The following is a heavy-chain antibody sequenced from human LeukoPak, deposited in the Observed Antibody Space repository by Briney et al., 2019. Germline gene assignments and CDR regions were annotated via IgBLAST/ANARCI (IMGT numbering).Heavy chain of an antibody. V-gene: IGHV4-34*01. D-gene: IGHD3-22*01. CDR3: ARDTSGYFAFDY. Sequence: SETLSLTCAVYGGSFSGYYWSWIRQPPGKGPEWIGEINHSGSTNYNPSLKSRVTISVDTSKNQFALRLSSVTAADTAVYYCARDTSGYFAFDYWGQGTLVTVSS. CDR2: INHSGST. J-gene: IGHJ4*02. CDR1: GGSFSGYY.